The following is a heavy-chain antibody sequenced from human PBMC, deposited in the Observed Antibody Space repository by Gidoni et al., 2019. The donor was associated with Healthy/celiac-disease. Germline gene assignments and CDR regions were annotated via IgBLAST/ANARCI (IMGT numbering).Heavy chain of an antibody. V-gene: IGHV4-59*01. CDR2: IYYSGST. CDR3: ASGGSRVQTAFDY. Sequence: QVQLQESGPGLVKPSETLSLTCTVSGGSISSYYWSWIRQPPGKGLEWIGYIYYSGSTNYNPSLKSRVTISVDTSKNQFSLKLSSVTAADTAEYYCASGGSRVQTAFDYWGQGTLVTVSS. D-gene: IGHD3-10*01. CDR1: GGSISSYY. J-gene: IGHJ4*02.